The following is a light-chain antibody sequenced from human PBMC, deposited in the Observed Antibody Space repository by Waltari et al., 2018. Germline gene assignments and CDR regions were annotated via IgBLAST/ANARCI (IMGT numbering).Light chain of an antibody. CDR2: EAS. J-gene: IGKJ1*01. CDR1: QGISNS. V-gene: IGKV1-NL1*01. Sequence: DIQMTQSPSSLSASVVGRVTITCRASQGISNSLAWYQQTPEKAPKLLLYEASKLESGVPARFSGSGSGTDFSLTISSLQPEDFATYYCQQYYETPRTFGQGTKVEIK. CDR3: QQYYETPRT.